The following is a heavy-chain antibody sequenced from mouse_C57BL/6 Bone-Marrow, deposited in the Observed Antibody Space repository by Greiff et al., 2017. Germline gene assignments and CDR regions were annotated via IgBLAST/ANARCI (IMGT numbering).Heavy chain of an antibody. J-gene: IGHJ2*01. CDR1: GYTFTDYY. D-gene: IGHD3-2*02. CDR2: INPNTGGT. Sequence: EVQLQQSGPELVKPGASVKISCKASGYTFTDYYMNWVKQSHGKSLEWIGDINPNTGGTSYNQKFKGKATLTVDKSSSTAYMELRSLTSEDSAVYYCEAQATYYFDYWGQGTTLTVAS. V-gene: IGHV1-26*01. CDR3: EAQATYYFDY.